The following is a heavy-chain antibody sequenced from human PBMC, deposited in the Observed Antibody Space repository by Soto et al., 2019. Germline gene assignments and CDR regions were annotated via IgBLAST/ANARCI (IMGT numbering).Heavy chain of an antibody. V-gene: IGHV4-59*01. J-gene: IGHJ4*02. CDR3: ARGDWAYYDILTGPGYYFDY. D-gene: IGHD3-9*01. Sequence: SETLSLTCTVSGGSISSYYWSWIRQPPGKGLEWIGYIYYSGSTNYNPSLKSRVTISVDTSKNQFSLKLSSVTAADTAVYYCARGDWAYYDILTGPGYYFDYWGQGTLVTVSS. CDR2: IYYSGST. CDR1: GGSISSYY.